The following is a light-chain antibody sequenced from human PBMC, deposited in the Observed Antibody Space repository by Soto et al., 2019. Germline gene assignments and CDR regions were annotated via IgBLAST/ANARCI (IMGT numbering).Light chain of an antibody. CDR1: SSNIGDNS. CDR3: AAWDDRLDVYV. Sequence: QSVLTQPPSMSAAPGQMVAISCSGTSSNIGDNSVSWYQHFPGTAPKVLIYDNNRRPSGIPDRFSGSKSGTSATLTIIGLQTGDEADYYCAAWDDRLDVYVFGTGTKLTVL. J-gene: IGLJ1*01. V-gene: IGLV1-51*01. CDR2: DNN.